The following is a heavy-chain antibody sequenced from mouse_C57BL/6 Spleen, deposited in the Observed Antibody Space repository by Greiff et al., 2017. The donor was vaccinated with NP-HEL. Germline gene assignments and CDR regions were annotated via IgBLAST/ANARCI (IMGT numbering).Heavy chain of an antibody. CDR1: GYTFTSYW. J-gene: IGHJ1*03. CDR3: ARGPARGRYFDV. Sequence: QVQLKQPGAELVRPGSSVKLSCKASGYTFTSYWMHWVKQRPIQGLEWIGNIDPSDSETHYNQKFKDKATLTVDKSSSTAYMQLSSLTTEDSAVYYCARGPARGRYFDVWGTGTTVTVSS. V-gene: IGHV1-52*01. D-gene: IGHD3-3*01. CDR2: IDPSDSET.